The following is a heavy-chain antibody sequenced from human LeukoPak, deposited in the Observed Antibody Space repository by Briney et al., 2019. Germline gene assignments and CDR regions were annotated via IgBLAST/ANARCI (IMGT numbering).Heavy chain of an antibody. D-gene: IGHD1-26*01. CDR1: GYTFTSYY. Sequence: ASVKVSCKASGYTFTSYYMHWVRQPPGQGLEWMGIINPSGGSTSYAQKFQGRVTMTRDMSTSTVYMELSSLGSEDTAVYYCAREVGAYPKEYFQHWGQGTLVTVSS. CDR2: INPSGGST. V-gene: IGHV1-46*01. J-gene: IGHJ1*01. CDR3: AREVGAYPKEYFQH.